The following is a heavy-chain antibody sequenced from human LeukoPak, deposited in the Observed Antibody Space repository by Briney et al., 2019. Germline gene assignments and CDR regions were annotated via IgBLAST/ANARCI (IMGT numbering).Heavy chain of an antibody. J-gene: IGHJ5*02. Sequence: PGGSLRLSCAASGSTFSSYGMHWVRQAPGKGLEWVAVIWYDGSNKYYADSVKGRFTISRDNSKNTLYLQMNSLRAEDTAVYYCARSNYDFWSGPPLYNWFDPWGQGTLVTVSS. CDR1: GSTFSSYG. V-gene: IGHV3-33*01. D-gene: IGHD3-3*01. CDR2: IWYDGSNK. CDR3: ARSNYDFWSGPPLYNWFDP.